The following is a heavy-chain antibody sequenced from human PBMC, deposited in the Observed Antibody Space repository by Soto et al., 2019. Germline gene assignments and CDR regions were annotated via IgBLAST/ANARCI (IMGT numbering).Heavy chain of an antibody. CDR1: GYTFTGYY. V-gene: IGHV1-2*04. CDR3: ARPKRNYYYGMDV. J-gene: IGHJ6*02. Sequence: ASVKVSCKASGYTFTGYYMHWVRQAPGQGLEWMGWINPNSGGTNYAQKFQGWVTMTRDTSISTAYMELSRLRSDDTAVYYCARPKRNYYYGMDVWGQGTKVTVSS. CDR2: INPNSGGT.